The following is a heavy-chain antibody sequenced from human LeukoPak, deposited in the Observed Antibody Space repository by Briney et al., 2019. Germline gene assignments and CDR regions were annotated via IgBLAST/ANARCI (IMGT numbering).Heavy chain of an antibody. CDR2: IYTSGST. CDR1: GGSISGGSYY. CDR3: ARASIAAAGTVTNFDY. Sequence: SETLSLTCTVSGGSISGGSYYWSWIRQPAGKGLEWIGRIYTSGSTNYNPSLKSRVTISVDTSKNQFSLKLSSVTAADTAVYYRARASIAAAGTVTNFDYWGQGTLVTVSS. J-gene: IGHJ4*02. D-gene: IGHD6-13*01. V-gene: IGHV4-61*02.